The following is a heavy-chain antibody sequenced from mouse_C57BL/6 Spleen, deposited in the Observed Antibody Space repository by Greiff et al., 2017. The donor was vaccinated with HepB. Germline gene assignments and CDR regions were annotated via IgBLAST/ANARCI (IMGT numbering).Heavy chain of an antibody. Sequence: EVKLMESGGGLVKPGGSLKLSCAASGFTFSDYGMHWVRQAPEKGLEWVAYISSGSSTIYYADTVKGRFTISRDNAKNTLFLQMTSLRSEDTAMYDCARGSPVPHYAMDYWGQGTSVTVSS. J-gene: IGHJ4*01. D-gene: IGHD5-1*01. CDR1: GFTFSDYG. V-gene: IGHV5-17*01. CDR3: ARGSPVPHYAMDY. CDR2: ISSGSSTI.